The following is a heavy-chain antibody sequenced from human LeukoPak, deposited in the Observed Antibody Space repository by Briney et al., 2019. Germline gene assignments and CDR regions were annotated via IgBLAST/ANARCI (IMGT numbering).Heavy chain of an antibody. J-gene: IGHJ4*02. D-gene: IGHD3-10*01. V-gene: IGHV4-39*01. CDR1: GDSVSRSSYY. CDR2: IYYSGRT. CDR3: ARLYSGTRPPDY. Sequence: SETLSLTCTVSGDSVSRSSYYWGWIRQPPGKGLEWIGSIYYSGRTYYNPSLKSRVTISIDTSKKQFSLKLSSVTVADTAVYYCARLYSGTRPPDYWGQGTLVTVSS.